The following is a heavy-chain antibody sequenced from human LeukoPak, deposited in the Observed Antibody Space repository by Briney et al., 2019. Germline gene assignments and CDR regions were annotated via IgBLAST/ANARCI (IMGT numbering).Heavy chain of an antibody. Sequence: ASVKVSCKASGYTFTSYDINWVRQATGQGLEWMGWMNPNSGNTGYAQKFQGRVTMTRNTSISTVYTELSSLRSEDTAVYYCARVTADIVVVPAANSHYYYYMDVWGKGTTVTVSS. CDR3: ARVTADIVVVPAANSHYYYYMDV. V-gene: IGHV1-8*01. D-gene: IGHD2-2*01. CDR2: MNPNSGNT. CDR1: GYTFTSYD. J-gene: IGHJ6*03.